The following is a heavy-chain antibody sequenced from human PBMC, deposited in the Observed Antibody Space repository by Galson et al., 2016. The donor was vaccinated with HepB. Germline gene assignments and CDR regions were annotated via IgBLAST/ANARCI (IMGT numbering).Heavy chain of an antibody. V-gene: IGHV4-30-4*01. D-gene: IGHD2-15*01. J-gene: IGHJ5*02. CDR2: IYYRGKT. CDR3: ARPPLGYCSGSACSGWFDP. Sequence: WSWIRQPPGKGLEWIGYIYYRGKTYYNPSLKSRATISVDTSKNQFSLKLTSVTAADTAVYYCARPPLGYCSGSACSGWFDPWGQGTLVTVSS.